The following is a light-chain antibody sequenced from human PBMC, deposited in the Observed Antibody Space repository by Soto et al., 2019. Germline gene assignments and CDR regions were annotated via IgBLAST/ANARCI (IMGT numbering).Light chain of an antibody. Sequence: EIVLTQSPGTLSLSPGERATLSCRASQSVSSSYFAWYQQKPGQAPRLLIYGASSRATGISDRFSGSGSGTDFTLTINRLEPEDFAVYYCQQYGSSPRTFGQGTKVEIK. CDR3: QQYGSSPRT. CDR1: QSVSSSY. V-gene: IGKV3-20*01. CDR2: GAS. J-gene: IGKJ1*01.